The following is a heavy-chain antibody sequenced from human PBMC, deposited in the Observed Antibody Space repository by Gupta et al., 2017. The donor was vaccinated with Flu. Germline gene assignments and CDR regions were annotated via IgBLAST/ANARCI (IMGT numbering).Heavy chain of an antibody. CDR3: CRAPHF. V-gene: IGHV4-39*01. J-gene: IGHJ4*02. CDR1: GALINSGTQY. CDR2: HYDGGRT. Sequence: QVQLQESGPRLVKPSETLSLTCTVSGALINSGTQYWGWIRQPPGKGLEWMGSHYDGGRTYYNPSRKGRLSISVDMSKNQFSLTLISVTAADTAVYYCCRAPHFWGRGALVTVSS.